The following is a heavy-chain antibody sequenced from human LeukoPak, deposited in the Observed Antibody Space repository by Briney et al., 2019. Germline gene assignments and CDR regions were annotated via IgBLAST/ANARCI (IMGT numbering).Heavy chain of an antibody. V-gene: IGHV3-33*01. J-gene: IGHJ4*02. Sequence: GRSLRLSCAGSGFTFGSYGMHWFRQTPGKGLEWVAVIAYDGSRAFYADSVKGRFTISRDNSKNTMSVQMDDLRAEDTAVYYCTRYNNDHFDYWGQGTLVTVSS. CDR2: IAYDGSRA. CDR1: GFTFGSYG. CDR3: TRYNNDHFDY. D-gene: IGHD1-14*01.